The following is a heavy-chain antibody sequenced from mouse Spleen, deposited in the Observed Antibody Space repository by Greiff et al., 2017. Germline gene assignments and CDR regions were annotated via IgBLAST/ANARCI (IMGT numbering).Heavy chain of an antibody. CDR3: ARVGTDWYVDV. CDR1: GYTFTSYG. J-gene: IGHJ1*01. D-gene: IGHD4-1*01. CDR2: IYPRSGNT. Sequence: VQLVESGAELARPGASVKLSCKASGYTFTSYGISWVKQRTGQGLEWIGEIYPRSGNTYYNEKFKGKATLTADKSSSTAYMELRSLTSEDSAVYFCARVGTDWYVDVWGAGATVTVSS. V-gene: IGHV1-81*01.